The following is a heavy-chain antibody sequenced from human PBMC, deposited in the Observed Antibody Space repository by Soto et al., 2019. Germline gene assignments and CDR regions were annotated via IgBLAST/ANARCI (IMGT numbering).Heavy chain of an antibody. CDR3: TSATQRALTEEMARS. CDR2: IKSKVDGGTT. D-gene: IGHD2-21*02. V-gene: IGHV3-15*07. J-gene: IGHJ5*02. CDR1: GFTVGSAW. Sequence: EVQLVASGGGLVKPGGSLRLGCEVSGFTVGSAWMNWVRQAPGKGLVLVGRIKSKVDGGTTDYAEPVKGRFTISIDDSKNTLYLQMESLKTEDTAVYYCTSATQRALTEEMARSWGKGTVVTVSS.